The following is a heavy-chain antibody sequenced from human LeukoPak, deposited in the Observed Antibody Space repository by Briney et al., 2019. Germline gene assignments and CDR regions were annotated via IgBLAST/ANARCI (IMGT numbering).Heavy chain of an antibody. D-gene: IGHD5-12*01. CDR3: AKEDGYNYWDPIDY. J-gene: IGHJ4*02. V-gene: IGHV1-8*01. CDR1: GYTFTSYD. CDR2: MNPNSGNT. Sequence: GASVKVSCKASGYTFTSYDINWVRQATGQGLEWMGWMNPNSGNTGYAQKFQGRVTMTRNTSISTAYMELSSLRSEDTAVYYCAKEDGYNYWDPIDYWGQGTLVTVSS.